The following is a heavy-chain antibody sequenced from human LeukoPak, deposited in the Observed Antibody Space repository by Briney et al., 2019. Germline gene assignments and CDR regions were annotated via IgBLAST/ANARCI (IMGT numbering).Heavy chain of an antibody. CDR1: GFTFSSYT. J-gene: IGHJ5*02. V-gene: IGHV3-30-3*01. Sequence: GRSLRLFCAASGFTFSSYTMHWVRQAPGKGLEWVAVIFYDGIKKYYADSVKGRFTISRDSSKNTLYLQMNSLRAEDTAVYYCAREGSSVMPGIDPWGQGTLVTVSS. D-gene: IGHD3-10*01. CDR3: AREGSSVMPGIDP. CDR2: IFYDGIKK.